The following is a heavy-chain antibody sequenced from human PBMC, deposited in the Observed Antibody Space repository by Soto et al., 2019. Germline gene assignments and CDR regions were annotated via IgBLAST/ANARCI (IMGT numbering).Heavy chain of an antibody. J-gene: IGHJ4*02. D-gene: IGHD3-22*01. V-gene: IGHV1-58*01. CDR2: IVVGSGNT. CDR3: APDPYYYDSRDYNSFDQ. Sequence: ASVKVSCKASGFNFRTTAVQWVRQARGQRLEWIGWIVVGSGNTNYAQKFQERVTITRDMTTSTAYTDVSSLRSEDTAVYYCAPDPYYYDSRDYNSFDQWGQGTLVTVSS. CDR1: GFNFRTTA.